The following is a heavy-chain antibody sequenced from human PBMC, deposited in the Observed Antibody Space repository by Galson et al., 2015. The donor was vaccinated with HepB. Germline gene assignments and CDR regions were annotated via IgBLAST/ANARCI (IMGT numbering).Heavy chain of an antibody. CDR2: ISRTGSTV. CDR3: AREFVQLRSGYLIYYGMDV. V-gene: IGHV3-48*02. J-gene: IGHJ6*02. D-gene: IGHD3-3*01. Sequence: SLRLSCAAYGFSLSTYSMNWVRQAPGKGLEWVSYISRTGSTVFHADSVKGRFTSSRDNAKNSLNLQMSSLRDEDTAVYYCAREFVQLRSGYLIYYGMDVWGQGSTVTVSS. CDR1: GFSLSTYS.